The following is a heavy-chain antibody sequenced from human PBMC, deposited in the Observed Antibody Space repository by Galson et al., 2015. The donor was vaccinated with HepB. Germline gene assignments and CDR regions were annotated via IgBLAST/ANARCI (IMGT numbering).Heavy chain of an antibody. CDR3: ARDLKYYYDSSGYEWGSSDAFDI. Sequence: SVKVSCKASGYTFTSYGISWVRQAPGQGLEWMGWISAYNGNTNYAQKLQGRVTMTTDTSTSTAYMELRSLRSDDTAVYYCARDLKYYYDSSGYEWGSSDAFDIWGQGTMVTVSS. D-gene: IGHD3-22*01. J-gene: IGHJ3*02. CDR1: GYTFTSYG. CDR2: ISAYNGNT. V-gene: IGHV1-18*04.